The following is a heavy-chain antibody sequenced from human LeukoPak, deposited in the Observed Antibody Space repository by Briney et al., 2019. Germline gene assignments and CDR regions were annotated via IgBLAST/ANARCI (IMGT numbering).Heavy chain of an antibody. CDR1: GFTFSSYA. J-gene: IGHJ3*02. V-gene: IGHV3-7*04. Sequence: GGSLRLSCAASGFTFSSYAMSWVRQAPGKGLEWVANIKQDGSEKYYVDSVKGRFTISRDNAKNSLYLQMNSLRAEDTAVYYCARGGDSFDIWGQGTMVTVSS. CDR2: IKQDGSEK. CDR3: ARGGDSFDI.